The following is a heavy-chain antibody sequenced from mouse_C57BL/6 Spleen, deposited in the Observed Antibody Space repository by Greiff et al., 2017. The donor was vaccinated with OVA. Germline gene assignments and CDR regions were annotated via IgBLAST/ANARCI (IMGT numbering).Heavy chain of an antibody. V-gene: IGHV1-69*01. J-gene: IGHJ2*01. D-gene: IGHD1-1*01. CDR3: ARPALFITTVVFDY. CDR1: GYTFTSYW. CDR2: IDPSDSYT. Sequence: QVQLKQPGAELVMPGASVKLSCKASGYTFTSYWMHWVKQRPGQGLEWIGEIDPSDSYTNYNQKFKGKSTLTVDKSSSTAYMQLSSLTSEDSAVYYCARPALFITTVVFDYWGQGTTLTVSS.